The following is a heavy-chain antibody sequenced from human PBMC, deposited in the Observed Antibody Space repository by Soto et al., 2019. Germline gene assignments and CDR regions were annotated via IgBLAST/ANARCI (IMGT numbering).Heavy chain of an antibody. J-gene: IGHJ4*02. CDR2: IYNNRSF. CDR1: GGSVSSGSFY. V-gene: IGHV4-61*01. CDR3: ARVPLDYSNSHYFDF. Sequence: SETLSLTCTVSGGSVSSGSFYWSWIRQPPGKGLEWVGFIYNNRSFNYNPSLKSRVTISVATSKHQFPLKLSSVTAADTAVYYCARVPLDYSNSHYFDFWGQGALVTVSS. D-gene: IGHD6-6*01.